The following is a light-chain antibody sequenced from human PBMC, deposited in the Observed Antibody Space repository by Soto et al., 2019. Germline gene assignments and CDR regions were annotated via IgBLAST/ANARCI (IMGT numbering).Light chain of an antibody. CDR1: SSDVGDYNY. CDR2: DVS. V-gene: IGLV2-14*01. Sequence: QSVLTQPASVSGSPGQSITISCTGTSSDVGDYNYVSWYQQHPGKAPKLMIYDVSNRPSGVSNRFSGSKSGSTASLTISGLQAEDEADYYCSSYTSSTTRVFGTGTKVTAL. J-gene: IGLJ1*01. CDR3: SSYTSSTTRV.